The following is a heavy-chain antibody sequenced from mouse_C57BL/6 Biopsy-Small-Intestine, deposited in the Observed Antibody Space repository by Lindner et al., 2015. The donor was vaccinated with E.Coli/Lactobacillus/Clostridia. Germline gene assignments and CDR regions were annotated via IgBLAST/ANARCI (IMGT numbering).Heavy chain of an antibody. D-gene: IGHD1-1*01. Sequence: VQLQESGPELVKPGASVKISCKASDYAFSSSWMNWVKQRPGKGLEWIGRIYPGNGDTNYNGKFRGKATLTGDKSSSTAYMQLSSLTSEDSAVYFCARFGYGAMDYWGQGTSVTVSS. V-gene: IGHV1-82*01. J-gene: IGHJ4*01. CDR2: IYPGNGDT. CDR1: DYAFSSSW. CDR3: ARFGYGAMDY.